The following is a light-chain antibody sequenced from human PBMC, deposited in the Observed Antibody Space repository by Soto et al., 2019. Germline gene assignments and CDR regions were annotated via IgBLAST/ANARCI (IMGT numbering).Light chain of an antibody. CDR1: QSVSSNS. Sequence: EIVLTQSPGTLSLSPGERGTLSCRASQSVSSNSLAWYQQKPGQAPRLLIYGASSRATGIPDRFSGSASGTDFTLTISSLEHEDFVVYYCQQYGNSPRMFGQGTKVEIK. J-gene: IGKJ1*01. CDR2: GAS. CDR3: QQYGNSPRM. V-gene: IGKV3-20*01.